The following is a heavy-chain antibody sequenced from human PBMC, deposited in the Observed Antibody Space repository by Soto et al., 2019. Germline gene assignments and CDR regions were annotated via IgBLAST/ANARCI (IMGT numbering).Heavy chain of an antibody. CDR3: ARAPGRGYCNNTSCYSFRGFYWSDP. V-gene: IGHV1-2*02. D-gene: IGHD2-2*01. J-gene: IGHJ5*02. Sequence: ASVKVSCKASGYTFIDYHMHWVRQAPGLGLEWMGWINPNSGGTSYAQKFQGRVTMTRATSISTAYMELSSVTSDDTAVYYCARAPGRGYCNNTSCYSFRGFYWSDPWGQGTLVTVSS. CDR1: GYTFIDYH. CDR2: INPNSGGT.